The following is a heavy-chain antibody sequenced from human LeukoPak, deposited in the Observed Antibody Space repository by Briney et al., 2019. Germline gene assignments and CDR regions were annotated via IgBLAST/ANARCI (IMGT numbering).Heavy chain of an antibody. V-gene: IGHV3-23*01. CDR1: GFTFSSYE. D-gene: IGHD6-19*01. J-gene: IGHJ4*02. Sequence: GGSLRLSCAASGFTFSSYEMNWVRQAPGKGLEWVSAISGSGGSTYYADSVKGRFTISRDNSKNTLYLQMNSLRAEDTAVYYCAKADKQWLAPFDYWGQGTLVTVSS. CDR3: AKADKQWLAPFDY. CDR2: ISGSGGST.